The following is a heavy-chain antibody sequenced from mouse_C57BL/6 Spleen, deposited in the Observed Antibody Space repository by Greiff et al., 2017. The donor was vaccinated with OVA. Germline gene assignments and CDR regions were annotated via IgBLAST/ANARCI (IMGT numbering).Heavy chain of an antibody. CDR3: ARQGSGPY. D-gene: IGHD3-2*02. J-gene: IGHJ3*01. V-gene: IGHV1-50*01. CDR2: IDPSDSYT. CDR1: GYTFTSYW. Sequence: QVQLQQPGAELVKPGASVKLSCKASGYTFTSYWMQWVKQRPGQGLEWIGEIDPSDSYTNYNQKFKGKATLTVDTSSSTAYMQLSSLTSEDSAVYYCARQGSGPYWGQGTLVTVSA.